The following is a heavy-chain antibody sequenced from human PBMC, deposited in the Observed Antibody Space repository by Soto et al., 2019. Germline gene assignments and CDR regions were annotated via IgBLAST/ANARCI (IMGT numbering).Heavy chain of an antibody. CDR1: GYTFTSYG. Sequence: QVQLEQSGAEVKKPGASVKVSCKASGYTFTSYGISWVRQAPGQGLEWMGRISAYNGNTNYAQTLQGRVTMTTDTSTSTASMELRSLRSDDTAVYYCARVVGALGHWFDPWGKGTLVTVSS. CDR3: ARVVGALGHWFDP. D-gene: IGHD1-26*01. J-gene: IGHJ5*02. V-gene: IGHV1-18*01. CDR2: ISAYNGNT.